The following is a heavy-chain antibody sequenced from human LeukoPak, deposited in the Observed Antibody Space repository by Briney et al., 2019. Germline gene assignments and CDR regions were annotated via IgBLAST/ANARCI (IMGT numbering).Heavy chain of an antibody. CDR2: IYTTGIT. J-gene: IGHJ4*02. CDR3: ARGTTAFDY. CDR1: GGSISSYY. V-gene: IGHV4-4*07. Sequence: PSETLSLTCTVSGGSISSYYCSWIRQPAGKGLEWIGRIYTTGITNYNPSLRSRVTMSVDTSKNQFSLKLTSVTAADTAVYYCARGTTAFDYWGQGTLVTVFS. D-gene: IGHD2/OR15-2a*01.